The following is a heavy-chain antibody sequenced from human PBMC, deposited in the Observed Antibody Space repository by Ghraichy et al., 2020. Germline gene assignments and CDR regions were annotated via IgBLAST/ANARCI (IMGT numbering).Heavy chain of an antibody. CDR3: ARGAHRDSSGYYYSFYYYGMDV. D-gene: IGHD3-22*01. J-gene: IGHJ6*02. CDR1: GGSFSGYY. V-gene: IGHV4-34*01. CDR2: INHSGST. Sequence: SETPSLTCAVYGGSFSGYYWSWIRQPPGKGLEWIGEINHSGSTNYNPSLKSRVTISVDTSKNQFSLKLSSVTAADTAVYYCARGAHRDSSGYYYSFYYYGMDVWGQGTTVTVSS.